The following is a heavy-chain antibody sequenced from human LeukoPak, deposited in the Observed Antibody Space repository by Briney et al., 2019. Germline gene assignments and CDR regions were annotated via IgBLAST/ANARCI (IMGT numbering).Heavy chain of an antibody. CDR1: GFTFSSYS. CDR3: ARTLAAAGIGWWSRYYYYGMDV. V-gene: IGHV3-48*02. D-gene: IGHD6-13*01. Sequence: GGSLRLSCAASGFTFSSYSMNWVRQAPGKGLEWVSYISSSSSTIYYADSVKGRFTISRDNAKNSLYLQMNSLRDEDTAVYYCARTLAAAGIGWWSRYYYYGMDVWGQGTTVTVSS. J-gene: IGHJ6*02. CDR2: ISSSSSTI.